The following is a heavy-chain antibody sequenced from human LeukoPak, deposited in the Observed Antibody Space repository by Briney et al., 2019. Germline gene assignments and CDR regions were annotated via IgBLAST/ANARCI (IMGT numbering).Heavy chain of an antibody. V-gene: IGHV4-34*01. CDR1: GFTFSNYW. D-gene: IGHD1-26*01. CDR3: ASSPVGATDS. J-gene: IGHJ4*02. CDR2: INHSGST. Sequence: GSLRLSCAASGFTFSNYWMHWVRQAPGKGLEWIGEINHSGSTNYNPSLKSRVTISVDTSKNQFSLKLSSVTAADTAVYYCASSPVGATDSWGQGTLVTVSS.